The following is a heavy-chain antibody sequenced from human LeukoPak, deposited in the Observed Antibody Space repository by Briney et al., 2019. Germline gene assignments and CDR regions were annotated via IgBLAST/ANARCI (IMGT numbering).Heavy chain of an antibody. J-gene: IGHJ6*03. V-gene: IGHV4-38-2*02. CDR3: ARHRGYYYYYMDV. Sequence: SETLSLTCSVSGYSISSGFYWGWIRQPPGKGLEWIGSIFHSGSTYYNPSLKSRVTISVDTSKNQFSLKLSSVTAADTAVYYCARHRGYYYYYMDVWGKGTTVTISS. CDR2: IFHSGST. CDR1: GYSISSGFY.